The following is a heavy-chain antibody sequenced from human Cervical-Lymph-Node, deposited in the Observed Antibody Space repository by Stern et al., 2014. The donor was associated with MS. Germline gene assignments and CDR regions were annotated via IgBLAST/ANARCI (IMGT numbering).Heavy chain of an antibody. V-gene: IGHV4-31*03. J-gene: IGHJ4*02. CDR2: IYYSGSS. D-gene: IGHD4-17*01. CDR1: GGSISSSGYY. CDR3: ARARGSVTMRVLDY. Sequence: QVQLQESGPGLVKPSQTLSLTCSVSGGSISSSGYYWSWVRQHPGKGLEWIGIIYYSGSSYYKSSLKSRVAISSDTSKNQFSLNRNSVTAADTAIYYCARARGSVTMRVLDYWGQGILVTVSS.